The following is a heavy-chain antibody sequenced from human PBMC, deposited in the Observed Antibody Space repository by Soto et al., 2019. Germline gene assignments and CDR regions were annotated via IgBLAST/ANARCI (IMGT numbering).Heavy chain of an antibody. J-gene: IGHJ4*02. CDR1: GYSFTKYH. V-gene: IGHV1-2*02. CDR2: INPGSGVT. Sequence: GASVKVSCKASGYSFTKYHMHWVRQAPGQGLEWMGWINPGSGVTNQAQKFQGRVTMTRDTAITTTYMELNSLTSDDTAVYYCARVAGHKNAGFGTWGQGALVTVSS. CDR3: ARVAGHKNAGFGT. D-gene: IGHD1-1*01.